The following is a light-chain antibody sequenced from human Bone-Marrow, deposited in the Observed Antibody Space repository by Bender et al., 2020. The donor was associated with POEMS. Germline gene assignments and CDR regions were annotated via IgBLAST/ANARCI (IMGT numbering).Light chain of an antibody. CDR1: SSDVGKYNY. CDR3: SSYTSTSTVV. V-gene: IGLV2-14*01. Sequence: QSALTQPASVSGSPGQSITISCTGSSSDVGKYNYVSWYQQHPDKAPKLMIYDVNNRPSGVSDRFSASKSGNTASLTISGLQAEDEADYYCSSYTSTSTVVFGGGTKLTVL. J-gene: IGLJ2*01. CDR2: DVN.